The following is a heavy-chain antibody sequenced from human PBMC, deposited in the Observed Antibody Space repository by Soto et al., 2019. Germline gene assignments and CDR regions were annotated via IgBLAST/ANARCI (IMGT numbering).Heavy chain of an antibody. CDR2: ISSSSGYI. D-gene: IGHD1-26*01. J-gene: IGHJ6*02. CDR1: GFIFSAYG. CDR3: ARDGSPVSYYYGMDV. V-gene: IGHV3-21*01. Sequence: PGGSLRLSCAASGFIFSAYGMNWVRQAPGKGLEWVSSISSSSGYIYYADSVKGRFTISRDNAKNSLSLQMNSLRAEDTAVYYCARDGSPVSYYYGMDVWGQGTTVTVSS.